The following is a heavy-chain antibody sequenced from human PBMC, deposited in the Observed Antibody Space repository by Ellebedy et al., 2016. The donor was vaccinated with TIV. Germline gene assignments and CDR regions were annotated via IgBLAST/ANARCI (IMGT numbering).Heavy chain of an antibody. V-gene: IGHV3-7*01. CDR2: IYQDGSAQ. CDR3: ARRGSDGDYAVQVNSWFDR. J-gene: IGHJ5*02. D-gene: IGHD4-17*01. Sequence: GGSLRLSCAASGFSFRSYWMSWVRQAPGKGLEWVANIYQDGSAQYYVDSVKGRFTISRDNAKNSLFLQMNSLRVGDTAVYYCARRGSDGDYAVQVNSWFDRWGRGTLVTVAS. CDR1: GFSFRSYW.